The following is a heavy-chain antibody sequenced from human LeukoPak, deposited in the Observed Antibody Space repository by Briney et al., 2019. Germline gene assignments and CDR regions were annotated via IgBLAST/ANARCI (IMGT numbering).Heavy chain of an antibody. CDR2: IYYSGST. D-gene: IGHD6-6*01. Sequence: SETLSLTCTVSGGSISSSSYYWGWIRQPPGKGLEWIGSIYYSGSTYYNPSLKSRVTISVDTSKNQFSLKLSSVTAADTAVYYCARCGLAARPGDYYYYYMDVWGKGTTVTVSS. V-gene: IGHV4-39*01. CDR3: ARCGLAARPGDYYYYYMDV. J-gene: IGHJ6*03. CDR1: GGSISSSSYY.